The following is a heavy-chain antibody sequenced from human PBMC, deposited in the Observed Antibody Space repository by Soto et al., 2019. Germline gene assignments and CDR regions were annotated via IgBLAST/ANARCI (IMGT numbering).Heavy chain of an antibody. CDR3: ARRRQVYYYYGMDV. J-gene: IGHJ6*02. Sequence: PSETLSLTXAVYGGSFSGYYWSWIRQPPGKGLEWIGEINHSGSTNYNPSLKSRVTISVDTSKNQSSLKLSSVTAADTAVYYCARRRQVYYYYGMDVWGQGTTVTVSS. CDR2: INHSGST. CDR1: GGSFSGYY. V-gene: IGHV4-34*01.